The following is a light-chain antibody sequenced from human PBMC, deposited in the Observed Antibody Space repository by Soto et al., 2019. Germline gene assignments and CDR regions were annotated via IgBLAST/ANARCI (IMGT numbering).Light chain of an antibody. CDR1: QSVSSY. CDR3: QQRSNWPPVRT. CDR2: DAS. Sequence: EIVLTQSPATLSLSPGERATLSCRASQSVSSYLAWYQQKPGQAPRLLIYDASNRSTGIPARFSGSGSGTDFTLPISSLEPEDFAVYYCQQRSNWPPVRTFGQGTKVEIK. J-gene: IGKJ1*01. V-gene: IGKV3-11*01.